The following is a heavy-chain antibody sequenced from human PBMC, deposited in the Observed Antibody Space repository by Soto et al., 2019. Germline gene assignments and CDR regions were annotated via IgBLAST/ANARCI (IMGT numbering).Heavy chain of an antibody. CDR3: ARCYCTVGSCYTCWHFDL. Sequence: QAQLVQSGAEVKKPGASVKVSCQAGGYTFADYGISWVRQAPGQGLEWVGWIGPYNGNTNYGQKLQDRVTMTTDTSTNTAYMELRSLRSDDTALYYCARCYCTVGSCYTCWHFDLWGRGTLLTVSS. J-gene: IGHJ2*01. CDR1: GYTFADYG. V-gene: IGHV1-18*01. D-gene: IGHD2-15*01. CDR2: IGPYNGNT.